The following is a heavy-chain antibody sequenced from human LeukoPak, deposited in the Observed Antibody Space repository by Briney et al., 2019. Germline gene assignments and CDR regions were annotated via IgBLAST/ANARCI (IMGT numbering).Heavy chain of an antibody. Sequence: SETLSLTCTVSGGSISSSNYYWGWIRQPPGKGLEWIGSIYYSRSTYYNPSLKSRVTISVDTSKNQFSLKLTSVTAADTAVYYCASVDRGWFGVGDYWGQGTLVTVSS. CDR1: GGSISSSNYY. V-gene: IGHV4-39*01. J-gene: IGHJ4*02. CDR3: ASVDRGWFGVGDY. CDR2: IYYSRST. D-gene: IGHD3-10*01.